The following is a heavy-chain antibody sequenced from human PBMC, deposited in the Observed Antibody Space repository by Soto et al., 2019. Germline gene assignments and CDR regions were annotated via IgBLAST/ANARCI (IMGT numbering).Heavy chain of an antibody. V-gene: IGHV3-33*01. CDR2: IWYDGSKK. Sequence: QVQLVESGGGVVQPGTSLRLSCEASGFTFGGFGMHWVRQAPGKGLEWVAVIWYDGSKKYYADCVKGRFTISRDNSKNALYLQMNSLRAEDTAVYYCARGRGGSYGGNSARFDIWGQGTLITVSS. CDR3: ARGRGGSYGGNSARFDI. D-gene: IGHD4-17*01. J-gene: IGHJ3*02. CDR1: GFTFGGFG.